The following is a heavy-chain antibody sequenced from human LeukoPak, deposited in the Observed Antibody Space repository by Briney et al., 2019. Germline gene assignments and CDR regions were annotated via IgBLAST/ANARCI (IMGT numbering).Heavy chain of an antibody. D-gene: IGHD6-19*01. J-gene: IGHJ4*02. V-gene: IGHV4-39*07. CDR2: IYYSGST. Sequence: SETLSLTCTVSGGSISSSSYYWGWIRQPPGKGLEWVGSIYYSGSTYYNPSLKSRVTISVDTSKNQFSLKLSSVSAADTAVYYCARASSGWGFYWGQGTLVTVSS. CDR1: GGSISSSSYY. CDR3: ARASSGWGFY.